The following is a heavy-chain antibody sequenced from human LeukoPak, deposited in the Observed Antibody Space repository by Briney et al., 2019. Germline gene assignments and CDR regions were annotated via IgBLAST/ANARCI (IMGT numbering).Heavy chain of an antibody. CDR1: GFPFSSYA. Sequence: PGGSLRLSCAASGFPFSSYAMSWVRQAPGKGLEWVSAISGSGSSTYYADSVKGRFTISRDNSKNTLFLQMNSLRAEDTAVYYCAKVGRDGYNWPPRYYYYMDVWGKGTTVTVSS. J-gene: IGHJ6*03. V-gene: IGHV3-23*01. CDR2: ISGSGSST. CDR3: AKVGRDGYNWPPRYYYYMDV. D-gene: IGHD5-24*01.